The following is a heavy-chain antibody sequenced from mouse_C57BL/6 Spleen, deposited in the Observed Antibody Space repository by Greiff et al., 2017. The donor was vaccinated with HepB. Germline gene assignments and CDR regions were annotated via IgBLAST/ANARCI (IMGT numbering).Heavy chain of an antibody. D-gene: IGHD1-1*02. V-gene: IGHV14-4*01. J-gene: IGHJ2*01. CDR3: TTGGPTPDY. CDR1: GFHIKDDY. Sequence: VQLQQSGAALVRPGASVKLSCTASGFHIKDDYMHWVKQRPEQGLEWIGWIDPENGDTEYASKFQGKATITADTSSNTAYLQRSSLTSEDTAVYYCTTGGPTPDYWGQGTTLTVSS. CDR2: IDPENGDT.